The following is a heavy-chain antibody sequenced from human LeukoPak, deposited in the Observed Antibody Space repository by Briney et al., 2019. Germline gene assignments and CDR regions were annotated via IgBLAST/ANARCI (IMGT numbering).Heavy chain of an antibody. Sequence: PSETLSLTCTVSSGSISSGSYYWSWIRQPPGKGLEWIGYVYYSGTTNCNSSLKSRVTISVDTSKNQFSLKLNSVTAADTAVYYCARGRTYYDSSGYAYWGQGTLVTVSS. D-gene: IGHD3-22*01. CDR3: ARGRTYYDSSGYAY. CDR1: SGSISSGSYY. CDR2: VYYSGTT. V-gene: IGHV4-61*01. J-gene: IGHJ4*02.